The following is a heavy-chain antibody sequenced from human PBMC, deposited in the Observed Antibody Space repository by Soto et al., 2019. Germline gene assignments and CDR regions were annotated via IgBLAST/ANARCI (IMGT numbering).Heavy chain of an antibody. CDR3: AREPYLPKARNDF. CDR2: VFYTGFT. V-gene: IGHV4-39*02. CDR1: GGSISGSYYY. Sequence: PSETLSLTCAVSGGSISGSYYYWGWLRQSPGKGPEWIGSVFYTGFTSYNPSLESRVSVSVDTSKNQFSLKVSGVSAADTAVYFCAREPYLPKARNDFWGQGTLVTVSS. J-gene: IGHJ4*02.